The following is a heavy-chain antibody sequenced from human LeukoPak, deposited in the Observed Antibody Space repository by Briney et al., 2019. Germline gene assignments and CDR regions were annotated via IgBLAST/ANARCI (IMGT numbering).Heavy chain of an antibody. J-gene: IGHJ4*02. V-gene: IGHV3-64*02. CDR3: ARWGSISCYDY. CDR1: GFTFSSYN. CDR2: ISTNGDST. D-gene: IGHD2-15*01. Sequence: GGSLRLSCAASGFTFSSYNMDRVRQAPGKGLEYVSAISTNGDSTYYADSVKGRFTISRDNSKNTLFLQMGSLRADDMAVYYCARWGSISCYDYWGQGTLVTVSS.